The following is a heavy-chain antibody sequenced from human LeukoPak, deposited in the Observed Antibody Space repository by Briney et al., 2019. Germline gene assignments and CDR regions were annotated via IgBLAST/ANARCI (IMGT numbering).Heavy chain of an antibody. CDR1: GFSFGIHS. V-gene: IGHV3-23*01. CDR3: VKDGLAGNGVYDWFDH. CDR2: IGTTDT. J-gene: IGHJ5*02. Sequence: PGGSLGLSCAASGFSFGIHSMSWVRQAPGKGLEWVSLIGTTDTHYADTVKGRFTISRDNSKDMLYLQMNNLRVEDTAIYYCVKDGLAGNGVYDWFDHWGQGTLVTVS. D-gene: IGHD1-1*01.